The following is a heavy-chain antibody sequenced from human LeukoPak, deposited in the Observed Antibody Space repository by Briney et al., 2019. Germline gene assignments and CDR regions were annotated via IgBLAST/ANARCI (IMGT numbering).Heavy chain of an antibody. CDR2: IYSGGST. Sequence: GGSLRLSCAASGFTVSNNYMSWVRQAPGKGLEWVSVIYSGGSTYYADSVKGRFTISRDNSKNTLHLQMNSLRAEDTAVYYCARDFSGSGWLDPWGQGTLVTVSS. V-gene: IGHV3-53*01. J-gene: IGHJ5*02. CDR1: GFTVSNNY. CDR3: ARDFSGSGWLDP. D-gene: IGHD6-25*01.